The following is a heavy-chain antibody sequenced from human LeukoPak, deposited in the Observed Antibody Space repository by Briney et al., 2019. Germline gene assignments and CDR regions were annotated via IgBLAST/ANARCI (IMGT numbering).Heavy chain of an antibody. CDR2: MYFGERT. CDR3: ARIPGDRPDD. D-gene: IGHD7-27*01. Sequence: PSETLSLTCTVSGASITSYYWTWIRQPPGKGLEWVGYMYFGERTNYNPSLKSRATISIDTSKKQFSLKLKSVTAADTAVYYCARIPGDRPDDWGQGTPVTVS. CDR1: GASITSYY. V-gene: IGHV4-59*01. J-gene: IGHJ4*02.